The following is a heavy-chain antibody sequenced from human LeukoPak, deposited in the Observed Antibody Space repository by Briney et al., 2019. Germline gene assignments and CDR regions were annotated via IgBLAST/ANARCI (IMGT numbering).Heavy chain of an antibody. D-gene: IGHD3-22*01. CDR1: GFTFDDYG. CDR2: INWNGGST. CDR3: ARASSYYYDSSGYYPTDDY. Sequence: GGSLRLSCAVSGFTFDDYGMSWVRQAPGKGLEWVSGINWNGGSTGYADSVKGRFTISRDNAKNSLYLQMNSLRAEDTALYYCARASSYYYDSSGYYPTDDYWGQGTLVTVSS. J-gene: IGHJ4*02. V-gene: IGHV3-20*04.